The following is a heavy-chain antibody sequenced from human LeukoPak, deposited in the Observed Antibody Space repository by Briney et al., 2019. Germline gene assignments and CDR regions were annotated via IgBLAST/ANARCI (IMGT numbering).Heavy chain of an antibody. CDR3: ARGGGYDFWSGSNYYYYYMEV. Sequence: SETLSRTCAVYGGSFSGYYWSWIRQPPGKGLEWIGEINHSGSTNYNPSLKSRVTISIDTSKNQFSLKLSSVTAADTAVYYCARGGGYDFWSGSNYYYYYMEVWDKGTTVTVSS. CDR2: INHSGST. J-gene: IGHJ6*03. CDR1: GGSFSGYY. V-gene: IGHV4-34*01. D-gene: IGHD3-3*01.